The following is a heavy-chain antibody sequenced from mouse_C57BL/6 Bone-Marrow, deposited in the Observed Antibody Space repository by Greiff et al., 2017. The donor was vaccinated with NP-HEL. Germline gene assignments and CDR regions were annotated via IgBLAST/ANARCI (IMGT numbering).Heavy chain of an antibody. CDR3: ARPQLFAY. J-gene: IGHJ3*01. CDR2: ISSGGSYT. CDR1: GFTFSSYG. D-gene: IGHD4-1*02. V-gene: IGHV5-6*02. Sequence: DVKLVESGGDLVKPGGSLKLSCAASGFTFSSYGMSWVRQTPDKRLEWVATISSGGSYTYYPDSVKGRFTISRDNAKNTLYLQMSSLKSEDTAMYYCARPQLFAYWGQGTLVTVSA.